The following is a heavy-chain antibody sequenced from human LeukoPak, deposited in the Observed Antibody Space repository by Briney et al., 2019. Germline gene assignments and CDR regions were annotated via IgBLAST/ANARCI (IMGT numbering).Heavy chain of an antibody. Sequence: SETLSLTCTVSGGSISSYYWSWLRQPPGKGLEWIGYIYYNGGTNYNPSLKSRVTISADTSKNQFFLRLNSVTSADTAVYYCARCRYSSSPDFEYWGQGTLVTVSS. CDR2: IYYNGGT. CDR1: GGSISSYY. V-gene: IGHV4-59*01. D-gene: IGHD6-13*01. CDR3: ARCRYSSSPDFEY. J-gene: IGHJ4*02.